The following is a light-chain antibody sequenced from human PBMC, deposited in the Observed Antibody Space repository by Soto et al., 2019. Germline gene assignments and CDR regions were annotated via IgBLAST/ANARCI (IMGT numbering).Light chain of an antibody. CDR1: QSLSSSY. J-gene: IGKJ5*01. CDR3: QQYGSTPIT. Sequence: EIVLTQSPGTLSLSPGERATLSCRASQSLSSSYLVWYQQKPGQAPRLLIYGTSSRATGIPDRFSGSGSGTDFTLTISRLEPEDFAVYYCQQYGSTPITFGQGTRLEIK. CDR2: GTS. V-gene: IGKV3-20*01.